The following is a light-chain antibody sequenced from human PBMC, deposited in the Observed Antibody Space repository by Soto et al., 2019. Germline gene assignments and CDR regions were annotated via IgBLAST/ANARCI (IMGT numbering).Light chain of an antibody. Sequence: EIVLTQSPGTLSLSPGERATLSCRASQSVSSSYLAWYQQKPGQAPRLLIYGASSRATGIPDMFSGSGSGTDFTLTISRLEPEDVAFYYCQQYGSSPGTFGHGTKLEIK. CDR2: GAS. CDR1: QSVSSSY. CDR3: QQYGSSPGT. V-gene: IGKV3-20*01. J-gene: IGKJ2*01.